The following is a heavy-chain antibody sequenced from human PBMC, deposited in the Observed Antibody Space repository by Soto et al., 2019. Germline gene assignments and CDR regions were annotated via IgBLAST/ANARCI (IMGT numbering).Heavy chain of an antibody. V-gene: IGHV3-23*01. CDR3: ARDPAMTLNWFDP. J-gene: IGHJ5*02. CDR2: ISGSGGST. Sequence: GGSLRLSCAASGFTFSSYDMHWVRQAPGKGLEWVSAISGSGGSTYYADSVKGRFTISRDNSKNTLSLQMNSLRDEDTAVYYCARDPAMTLNWFDPWGQGTLVTVSS. CDR1: GFTFSSYD.